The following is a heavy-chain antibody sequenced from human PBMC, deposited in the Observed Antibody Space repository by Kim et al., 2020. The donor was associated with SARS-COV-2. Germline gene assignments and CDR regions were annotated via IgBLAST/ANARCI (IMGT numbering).Heavy chain of an antibody. CDR2: T. V-gene: IGHV4-31*02. Sequence: TYYNPSLKSRVTIAIDTSRNQFSLKLRSVTAADTAVYYWARRASGSSFDYWGQGTLVTVSS. D-gene: IGHD3-10*01. J-gene: IGHJ4*02. CDR3: ARRASGSSFDY.